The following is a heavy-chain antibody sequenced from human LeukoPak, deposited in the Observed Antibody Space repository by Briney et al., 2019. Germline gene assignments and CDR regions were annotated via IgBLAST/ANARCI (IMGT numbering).Heavy chain of an antibody. V-gene: IGHV4-38-2*02. D-gene: IGHD3-3*01. CDR1: GYSISSGYY. CDR2: IYHSGST. J-gene: IGHJ4*02. CDR3: ARLRGRITIFGVVIPPPR. Sequence: PSETLSLTCTVSGYSISSGYYWGWIRQPPGKGLEWIGSIYHSGSTYYNPSLKSRVTISVDTSKNQFSLKLSSVTAADTAVYYCARLRGRITIFGVVIPPPRWGQGTLVTVSS.